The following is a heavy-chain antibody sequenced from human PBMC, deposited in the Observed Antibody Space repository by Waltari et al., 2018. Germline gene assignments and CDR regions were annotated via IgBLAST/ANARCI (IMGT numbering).Heavy chain of an antibody. V-gene: IGHV1-18*01. CDR1: GYTFTSYG. Sequence: QVQLVQSEAEVKKPGASVTVSCKASGYTFTSYGISWVPPALGQGLEGMGGISGYNGNTHYAQKLQGKCTMTTETSTRTAYMELRIMRSDETAVYYWAGVDGGYYYSEFDPWGQGTLVTVSS. J-gene: IGHJ5*02. D-gene: IGHD3-22*01. CDR3: AGVDGGYYYSEFDP. CDR2: ISGYNGNT.